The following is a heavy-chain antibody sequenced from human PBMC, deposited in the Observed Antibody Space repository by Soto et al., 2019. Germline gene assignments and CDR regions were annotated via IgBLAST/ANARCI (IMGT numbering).Heavy chain of an antibody. D-gene: IGHD5-12*01. CDR1: GFTFSNYN. V-gene: IGHV3-23*01. J-gene: IGHJ4*02. CDR2: ISGSGGST. Sequence: GGSLRLSCVASGFTFSNYNMNWVRQAPGKGLEWVSGISGSGGSTYYADSVKGRFTISRDNSKNTLYLQMNSLRAEDTAVYYCAKQGGYDPPYGYFDYWGQGTLVTVSS. CDR3: AKQGGYDPPYGYFDY.